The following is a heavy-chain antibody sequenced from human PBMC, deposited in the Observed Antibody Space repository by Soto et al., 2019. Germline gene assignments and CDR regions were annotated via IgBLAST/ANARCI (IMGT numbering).Heavy chain of an antibody. Sequence: SETLSLTCTVSGGSISSGDYYWGWIRQPPGKGLEWIGYIYSSGSTYDNPSLKSRVTISIDTSKNQFSLKLSSVTAADTAVYYCARGTTMVRAIDYWGQGTLVTVSS. J-gene: IGHJ4*02. CDR1: GGSISSGDYY. CDR2: IYSSGST. D-gene: IGHD3-10*01. V-gene: IGHV4-30-4*01. CDR3: ARGTTMVRAIDY.